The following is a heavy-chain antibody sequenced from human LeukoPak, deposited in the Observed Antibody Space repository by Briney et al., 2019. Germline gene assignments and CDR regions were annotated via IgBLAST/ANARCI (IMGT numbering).Heavy chain of an antibody. D-gene: IGHD1-26*01. CDR2: ISSSSSYI. Sequence: GGSLRLSCAASGFTFSSYGMHWVRQAPGKGLEWVSSISSSSSYIYYADSVKGRFTISRDNAKNSLYLQMNSLRAEDTAVYYCASGGSYYSGYDYWGQGTLVTVSS. CDR3: ASGGSYYSGYDY. V-gene: IGHV3-21*01. J-gene: IGHJ4*02. CDR1: GFTFSSYG.